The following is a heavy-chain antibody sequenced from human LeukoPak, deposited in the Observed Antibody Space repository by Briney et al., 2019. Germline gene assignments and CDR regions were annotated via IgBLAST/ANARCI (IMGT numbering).Heavy chain of an antibody. J-gene: IGHJ6*03. CDR2: IKADGSQK. CDR1: GFTFSNSW. CDR3: ARGGISIFGVVIYMDV. D-gene: IGHD3-3*01. V-gene: IGHV3-7*03. Sequence: GALRLSCAASGFTFSNSWMSWVRQAPERGLEWVTNIKADGSQKDYVDSVKGRFTISRDNAKNSLSLQMNSLRVEDTALYYCARGGISIFGVVIYMDVWGKGTTVTVSS.